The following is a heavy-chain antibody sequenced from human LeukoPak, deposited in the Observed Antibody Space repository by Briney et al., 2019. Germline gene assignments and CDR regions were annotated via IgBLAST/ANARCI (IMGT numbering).Heavy chain of an antibody. D-gene: IGHD3-16*01. CDR2: IISNGGNT. J-gene: IGHJ6*03. Sequence: GGSLRLSCAASGFPFSGYTMHWVRQAPGKGLEYVSAIISNGGNTHYADSVKGRFTISRDNSKNTVFLQMGSLRAEDMAVYYCARVTSGATIASYYYYYMDVWGKGTTVTVSS. V-gene: IGHV3-64*02. CDR3: ARVTSGATIASYYYYYMDV. CDR1: GFPFSGYT.